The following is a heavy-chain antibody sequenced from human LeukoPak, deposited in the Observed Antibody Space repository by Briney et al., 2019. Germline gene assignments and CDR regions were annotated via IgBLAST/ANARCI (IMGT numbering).Heavy chain of an antibody. Sequence: PGGSLRLSCEASGFTFNNYWMSWFRQAPGKGLEWVANIKQDEGEKNYVDSVKGRFTISRDNVKNSLYLQMNSLRAEDTAVYSCARVNDYDSGSLYRPIDYWGQGTLVTVSS. V-gene: IGHV3-7*01. CDR1: GFTFNNYW. D-gene: IGHD3-10*01. CDR2: IKQDEGEK. J-gene: IGHJ4*02. CDR3: ARVNDYDSGSLYRPIDY.